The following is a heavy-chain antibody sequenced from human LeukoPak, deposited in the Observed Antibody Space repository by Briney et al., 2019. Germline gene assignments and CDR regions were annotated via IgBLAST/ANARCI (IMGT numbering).Heavy chain of an antibody. CDR2: INSDGSWT. CDR1: GLTFSNHW. J-gene: IGHJ4*02. V-gene: IGHV3-74*01. CDR3: VSFYETY. D-gene: IGHD2/OR15-2a*01. Sequence: GGSLRLSCAASGLTFSNHWMHWVRQTPGKGLVWVSHINSDGSWTSYADSVKGRFTISKDNAKNTVYLQMNSLRAEDTAVYYCVSFYETYWGRGTLVTVSS.